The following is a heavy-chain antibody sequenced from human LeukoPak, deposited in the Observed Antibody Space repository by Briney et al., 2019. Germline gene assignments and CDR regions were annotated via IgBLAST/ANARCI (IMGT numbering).Heavy chain of an antibody. D-gene: IGHD3-22*01. J-gene: IGHJ4*02. CDR2: ISGSGGST. CDR1: GFTFRSYA. CDR3: SPVPYYDSSGYYL. V-gene: IGHV3-23*01. Sequence: SLRLSCPPSGFTFRSYAISLLRQAPGKALEWLSAISGSGGSTYYADSVKGQFTISKHNSKDTLYLQMNSPRADDTAVYYCSPVPYYDSSGYYLWGQGTVVTVSS.